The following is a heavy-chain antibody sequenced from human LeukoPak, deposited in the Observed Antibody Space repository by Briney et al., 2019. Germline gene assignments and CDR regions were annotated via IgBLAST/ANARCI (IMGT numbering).Heavy chain of an antibody. CDR3: ASGDTEFDH. J-gene: IGHJ4*02. V-gene: IGHV4-59*08. CDR1: GGSISSYY. CDR2: IYYSGSP. D-gene: IGHD3-10*01. Sequence: SETLSLTCTVSGGSISSYYWSWLRHPPGKRLEWTGYIYYSGSPKYNPSLKSRVTISVDPSKNQFSLKLTSVTAADTAVYYCASGDTEFDHWGQGTLVTVSS.